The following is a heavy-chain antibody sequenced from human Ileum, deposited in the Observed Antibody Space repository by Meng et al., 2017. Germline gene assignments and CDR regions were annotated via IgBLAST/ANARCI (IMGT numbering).Heavy chain of an antibody. CDR3: ARGVVSGSHYNTY. Sequence: QVQLQESGPGLVQPSGTLSLPCAVSGGSISSSIWWSWVRQPPEKGLEWIGEIHHSGTTNYSPSLKSRLTISVDKSKNQFSLKLQSVTAADTAVYFCARGVVSGSHYNTYWGQGILVTVSS. CDR2: IHHSGTT. CDR1: GGSISSSIW. D-gene: IGHD3-10*01. V-gene: IGHV4-4*02. J-gene: IGHJ4*02.